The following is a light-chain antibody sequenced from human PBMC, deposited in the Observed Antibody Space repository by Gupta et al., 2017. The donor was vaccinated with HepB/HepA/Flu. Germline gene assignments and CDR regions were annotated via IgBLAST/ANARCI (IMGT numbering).Light chain of an antibody. CDR1: QNIENY. J-gene: IGKJ3*01. CDR3: QQRISSIGT. Sequence: DIEMTQSPSALSASAGDRVTITCRASQNIENYLNWYQSKPGKAPKVLIYAASKLESGVPSRFSGMGSGTDFTLTISSRQPEDFATYYCQQRISSIGTFGQGTKVDIK. V-gene: IGKV1-39*01. CDR2: AAS.